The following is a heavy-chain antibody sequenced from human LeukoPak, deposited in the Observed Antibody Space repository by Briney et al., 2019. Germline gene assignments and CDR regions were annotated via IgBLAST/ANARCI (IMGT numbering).Heavy chain of an antibody. Sequence: GGSLRFSCAASGFTFNSYLMSWVRQAPGKGLVWVSRIDGDGATTSYEDSVKGRFTISRDNANNMVYLEMNSLRVEDTAVYYCTRDSGADRRYFDLWGRGTLVTVSS. V-gene: IGHV3-74*01. J-gene: IGHJ2*01. CDR2: IDGDGATT. CDR3: TRDSGADRRYFDL. D-gene: IGHD7-27*01. CDR1: GFTFNSYL.